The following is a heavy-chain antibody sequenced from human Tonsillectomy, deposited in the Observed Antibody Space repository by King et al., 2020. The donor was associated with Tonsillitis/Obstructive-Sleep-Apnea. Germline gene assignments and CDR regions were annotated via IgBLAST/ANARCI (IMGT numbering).Heavy chain of an antibody. D-gene: IGHD5-12*01. CDR1: GFTFSSHA. V-gene: IGHV3-30*04. Sequence: VQLVESGGGVVQPGRSLRLSCAASGFTFSSHAMHWVRQAPGKGLEWAAVISYDGSNKYYAEPVKGRFTISRDNSKNTLYVQMNSLSAEDTAVYYCARDLGYSGYPPPPFDYWGHGTLVTVSS. J-gene: IGHJ4*01. CDR3: ARDLGYSGYPPPPFDY. CDR2: ISYDGSNK.